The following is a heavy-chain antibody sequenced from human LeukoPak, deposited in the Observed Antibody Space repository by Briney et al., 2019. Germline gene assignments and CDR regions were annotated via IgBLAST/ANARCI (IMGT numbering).Heavy chain of an antibody. CDR1: GFTFSSYA. Sequence: GGSLRLSCAASGFTFSSYAMSWVRQAPGKGPEWVSSISDSGGSTYYADSVKGRFTISRDNSKNTLYLQIDTLRAEDPAVYYCAQTGPTGGFCSSTSCYGVDYWGQGTLVTVSS. CDR3: AQTGPTGGFCSSTSCYGVDY. CDR2: ISDSGGST. D-gene: IGHD2-2*01. J-gene: IGHJ4*02. V-gene: IGHV3-23*01.